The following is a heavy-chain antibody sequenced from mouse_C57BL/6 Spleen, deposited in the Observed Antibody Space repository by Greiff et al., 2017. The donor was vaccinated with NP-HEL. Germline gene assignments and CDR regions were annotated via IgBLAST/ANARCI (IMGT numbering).Heavy chain of an antibody. V-gene: IGHV5-17*01. J-gene: IGHJ4*01. Sequence: EVHLVESGGGLVKPGGSLKLSCAASGFTFSDYGMHWVRQAPEKGLEWVAYISSGSSTIYYADTVKGRFTISRDNAKNTLFLQMTSLRSEDTAMYYCARDYEKAMDYWGQGTSVTVSS. D-gene: IGHD1-1*01. CDR3: ARDYEKAMDY. CDR2: ISSGSSTI. CDR1: GFTFSDYG.